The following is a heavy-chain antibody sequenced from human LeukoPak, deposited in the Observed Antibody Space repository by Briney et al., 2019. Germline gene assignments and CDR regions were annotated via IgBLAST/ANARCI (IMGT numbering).Heavy chain of an antibody. CDR2: IYYSGST. CDR3: ARVGPGIVVVPAAIPNWFDP. Sequence: SETLSLTCTVSGGSISSYYWSWIRQPPGKGLEWIGYIYYSGSTNYNPSLKSRVTISVDTSKNQFSLKLSSVTAADTAVYYCARVGPGIVVVPAAIPNWFDPWGQGTLVTVSS. J-gene: IGHJ5*02. V-gene: IGHV4-59*12. D-gene: IGHD2-2*01. CDR1: GGSISSYY.